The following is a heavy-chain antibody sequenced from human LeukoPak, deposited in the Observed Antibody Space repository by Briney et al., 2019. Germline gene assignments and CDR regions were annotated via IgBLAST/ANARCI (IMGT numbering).Heavy chain of an antibody. Sequence: PGGSLRLSCAASGFSFDDYAMQWVRQAPGKGLEWVSGIGWDGGGTVYADSVKGRFTICRDNAKNSLYLQMNSLGAEDTALYYCVKVTVAGFVDYWGQGTLVTVSS. D-gene: IGHD2-15*01. V-gene: IGHV3-9*01. CDR2: IGWDGGGT. CDR1: GFSFDDYA. CDR3: VKVTVAGFVDY. J-gene: IGHJ4*02.